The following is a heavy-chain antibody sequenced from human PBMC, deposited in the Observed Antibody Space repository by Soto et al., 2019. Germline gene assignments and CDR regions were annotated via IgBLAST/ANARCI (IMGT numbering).Heavy chain of an antibody. J-gene: IGHJ6*02. Sequence: QVQLVESGGGVVQPGRSLRLSCAASGFTFSSYGMHWVRQAPGKGLEWVAVISYDGSNKYYADSVKGRFTISRDNSKNTLYPQMNSLRAEDTAVYYCAKSDRITGALPLRYYYGMDVWGQGTTVTVSS. CDR3: AKSDRITGALPLRYYYGMDV. D-gene: IGHD1-20*01. V-gene: IGHV3-30*18. CDR2: ISYDGSNK. CDR1: GFTFSSYG.